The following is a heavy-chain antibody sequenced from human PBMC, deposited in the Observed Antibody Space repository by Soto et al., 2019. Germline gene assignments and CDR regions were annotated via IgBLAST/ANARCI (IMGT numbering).Heavy chain of an antibody. CDR1: GFTFSSYS. D-gene: IGHD2-21*02. J-gene: IGHJ4*02. CDR2: ISSSSSTI. CDR3: ARDGAYCGGDCYFDY. Sequence: EVQLVESGGGLVQPGGSLRLSCAASGFTFSSYSMNWVRQAPGKGLEWVSYISSSSSTIYYADSVKGRFTISRDNAKNSLYLQMNSLRDEDTAVYYCARDGAYCGGDCYFDYWGQGTLVTVSS. V-gene: IGHV3-48*02.